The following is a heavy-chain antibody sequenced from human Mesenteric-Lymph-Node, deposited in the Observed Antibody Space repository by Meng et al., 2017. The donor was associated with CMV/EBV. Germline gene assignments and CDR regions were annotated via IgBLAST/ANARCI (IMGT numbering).Heavy chain of an antibody. D-gene: IGHD7-27*01. CDR3: ARGPSNWGLRIDY. CDR2: IYYSGST. J-gene: IGHJ4*02. CDR1: GGSVSSGRSS. V-gene: IGHV4-61*01. Sequence: SGGSVSSGRSSWSWIRQPPGKGLEWIGFIYYSGSTNYNPSLKSRVTISVDTSKNQFSLKLSSVTAADTAVYYCARGPSNWGLRIDYWGQGTLVTVSS.